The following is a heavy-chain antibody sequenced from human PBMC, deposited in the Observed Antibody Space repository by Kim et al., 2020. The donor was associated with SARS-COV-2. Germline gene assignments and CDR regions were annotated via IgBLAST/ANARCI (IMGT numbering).Heavy chain of an antibody. CDR1: GFTFSSFG. D-gene: IGHD6-13*01. Sequence: GGSLRLSCAASGFTFSSFGMNWVRQAPGKGLEWVSYISSSSSNIYYADSVKGRFTISRDNAKNSLYLQMSSLRDEDTAVYYCARARLATAGTGDYWGQGTLVTVSS. V-gene: IGHV3-48*02. J-gene: IGHJ4*02. CDR2: ISSSSSNI. CDR3: ARARLATAGTGDY.